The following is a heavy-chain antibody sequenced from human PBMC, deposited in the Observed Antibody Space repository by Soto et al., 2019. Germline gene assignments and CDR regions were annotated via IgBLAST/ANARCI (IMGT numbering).Heavy chain of an antibody. V-gene: IGHV1-18*01. CDR2: ISAYNGNT. Sequence: GASVKVSCKASGYTFTSYGISWVRQAPGQGLEWMGWISAYNGNTNYAQKLQGRVTMTTDTSTSTAYMELRSLRSDDTAVYYCAREVAYYDSLSVYYSDYYYVEVWGKGTTVTLSS. CDR1: GYTFTSYG. CDR3: AREVAYYDSLSVYYSDYYYVEV. J-gene: IGHJ6*03. D-gene: IGHD3-3*01.